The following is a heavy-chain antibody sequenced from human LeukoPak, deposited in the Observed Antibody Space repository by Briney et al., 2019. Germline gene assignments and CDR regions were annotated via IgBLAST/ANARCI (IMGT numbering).Heavy chain of an antibody. CDR2: ISAYNGNT. V-gene: IGHV1-18*01. D-gene: IGHD3-22*01. CDR3: ARGADRTYYYDGSSLGAFDI. CDR1: GYTFTSYG. Sequence: GASVKVSCKASGYTFTSYGISWVRQAPGQGLEWMGWISAYNGNTNYAQKLQGRVTMTTDTSTSTAYMELRSLRSDDTAVYYCARGADRTYYYDGSSLGAFDIWGQGTMVTVSS. J-gene: IGHJ3*02.